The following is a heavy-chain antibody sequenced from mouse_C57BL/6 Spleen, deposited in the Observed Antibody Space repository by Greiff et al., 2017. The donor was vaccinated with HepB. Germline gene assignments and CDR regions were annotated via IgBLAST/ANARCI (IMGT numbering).Heavy chain of an antibody. CDR1: GYTFTSYG. CDR3: ASITTEFAY. CDR2: IYPRSGNT. Sequence: QVQLKESGAELARPGASVKLSCKASGYTFTSYGISWVKQRTGQGLEWIGEIYPRSGNTYYNEKFKGKATLTADKSSSTAYMELRSLTSEDSAVYFCASITTEFAYWGQGTLVTVSA. J-gene: IGHJ3*01. V-gene: IGHV1-81*01. D-gene: IGHD1-1*01.